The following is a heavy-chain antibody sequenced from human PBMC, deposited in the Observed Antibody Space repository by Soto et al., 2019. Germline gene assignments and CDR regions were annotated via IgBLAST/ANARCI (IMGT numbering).Heavy chain of an antibody. J-gene: IGHJ4*02. CDR2: IYYRGSA. CDR1: GGSISSY. V-gene: IGHV4-59*01. Sequence: SETLSLTCSVSGGSISSYWSWIRQPPGQGLEWIGYIYYRGSANYNPSLKSRVTISVDTSKNQFSLKLTSVTAADTAVYYCARSLTTNSGRIRGLDLWGQGTLVTVSS. D-gene: IGHD3-10*01. CDR3: ARSLTTNSGRIRGLDL.